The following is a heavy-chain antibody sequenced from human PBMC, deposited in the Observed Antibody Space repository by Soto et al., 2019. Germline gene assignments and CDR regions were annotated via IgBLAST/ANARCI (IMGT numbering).Heavy chain of an antibody. CDR1: GFTFSSHA. V-gene: IGHV3-23*04. J-gene: IGHJ3*02. Sequence: EVQLVEAGGGLVQPGGSLRVSCAASGFTFSSHALSWVRQAPGKGLEWVSSISGSGVTTDYADSVKGRFTISRDNSQKMLYLHMKSLRAGDTAVYFCAKEVREQQVVYDAFDMWGQGTMVTVS. D-gene: IGHD6-13*01. CDR2: ISGSGVTT. CDR3: AKEVREQQVVYDAFDM.